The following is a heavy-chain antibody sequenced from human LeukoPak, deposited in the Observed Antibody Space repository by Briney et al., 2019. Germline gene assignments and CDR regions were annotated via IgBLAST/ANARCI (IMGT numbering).Heavy chain of an antibody. V-gene: IGHV4-34*01. CDR1: GFTFSNYA. J-gene: IGHJ2*01. Sequence: PGGSLRLSCATSGFTFSNYAVSWVRQAPGKGLEWVGDIDQSGSTNYNPSFKSRVTISTDTSKIQLSLKVRSVTAADTAIYYCARRGDGDYSTRYFDLWGRGTLVTVSS. CDR2: IDQSGST. D-gene: IGHD4-17*01. CDR3: ARRGDGDYSTRYFDL.